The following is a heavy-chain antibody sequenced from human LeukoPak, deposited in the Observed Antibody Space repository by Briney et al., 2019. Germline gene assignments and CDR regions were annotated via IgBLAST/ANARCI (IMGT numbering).Heavy chain of an antibody. CDR2: IYYSGIT. D-gene: IGHD3-22*01. CDR3: ARVNYDSSGYNFDY. V-gene: IGHV4-30-4*02. J-gene: IGHJ4*02. Sequence: SETLSLTCTVSGGSISNIDYYWSWIRQPPGKGLEWIGYIYYSGITYYNPSLKSRVTISVDTSRNQFSLKLSSVTAADTAVYYCARVNYDSSGYNFDYWGQGTLVTVSS. CDR1: GGSISNIDYY.